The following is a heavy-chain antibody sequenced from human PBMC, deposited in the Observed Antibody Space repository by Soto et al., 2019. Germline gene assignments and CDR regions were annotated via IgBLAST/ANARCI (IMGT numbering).Heavy chain of an antibody. CDR3: AKGEGSSSSEDGLDYYYYMDV. V-gene: IGHV3-23*01. CDR1: GFTFSSYA. Sequence: GGSLRLSCAASGFTFSSYAMSWVRQAPGKGLEWVSAISGSGGSTYYADSVKGRFTISRDNSKNTLYLQMNSLRAEDTAVYYCAKGEGSSSSEDGLDYYYYMDVWGKGTTVTVSS. J-gene: IGHJ6*03. CDR2: ISGSGGST. D-gene: IGHD6-6*01.